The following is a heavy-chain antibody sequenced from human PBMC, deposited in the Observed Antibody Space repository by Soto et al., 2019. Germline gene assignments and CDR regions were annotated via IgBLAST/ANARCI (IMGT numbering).Heavy chain of an antibody. V-gene: IGHV3-15*01. Sequence: PGGSLRLSCAASGFTFNNAWLNWVRPSPGKGLEWVCRIKSQSYGGTTDYAAPVKGRFTISSDDTKSTLYLQMHSLKTGDTAVYHCNKDEGQAVAGVSVDYREQGTRVTVS. D-gene: IGHD6-19*01. CDR3: NKDEGQAVAGVSVDY. CDR1: GFTFNNAW. CDR2: IKSQSYGGTT. J-gene: IGHJ4*02.